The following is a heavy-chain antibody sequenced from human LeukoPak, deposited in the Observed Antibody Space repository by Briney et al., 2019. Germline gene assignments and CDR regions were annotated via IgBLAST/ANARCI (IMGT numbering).Heavy chain of an antibody. CDR1: GLTFSSYA. D-gene: IGHD6-13*01. CDR3: AKHLGYSSSHMDY. V-gene: IGHV3-23*01. CDR2: ISGSGVST. J-gene: IGHJ4*02. Sequence: GGSLRLSCAASGLTFSSYAMSWVRQAPGKGLEWVSAISGSGVSTYYADSVKGRFTISRDNSKNTLYLQMDSLRDENTAVYYCAKHLGYSSSHMDYWGQGTLVTVSS.